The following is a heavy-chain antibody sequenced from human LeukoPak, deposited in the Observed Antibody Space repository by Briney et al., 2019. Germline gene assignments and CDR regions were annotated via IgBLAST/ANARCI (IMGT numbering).Heavy chain of an antibody. CDR2: ISGSGVNT. V-gene: IGHV3-23*01. CDR3: ARGRGLPVRPPNEGFLDY. Sequence: GGSLRLSCAASGYTFSSHTMSWVRQAPGKGLEWVSGISGSGVNTYYANSVKGRFTISRDKFMNTLYLQMNSLRAEDTAVYYCARGRGLPVRPPNEGFLDYWGRGTLVTVSS. CDR1: GYTFSSHT. J-gene: IGHJ4*02. D-gene: IGHD6-6*01.